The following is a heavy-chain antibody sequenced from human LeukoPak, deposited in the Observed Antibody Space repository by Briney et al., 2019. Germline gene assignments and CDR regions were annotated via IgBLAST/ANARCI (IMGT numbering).Heavy chain of an antibody. Sequence: GGSLRLSCAASGFTFSSYGMHWVRQAPGKGLEWVAVIWYDGSNKYYADSVKGRFTISRDNSKNTLYLQMNSLRAEDTAVYYCARSGTGDFQYYFDYWGQGTLVTVPS. CDR2: IWYDGSNK. V-gene: IGHV3-33*01. CDR1: GFTFSSYG. CDR3: ARSGTGDFQYYFDY. J-gene: IGHJ4*02. D-gene: IGHD7-27*01.